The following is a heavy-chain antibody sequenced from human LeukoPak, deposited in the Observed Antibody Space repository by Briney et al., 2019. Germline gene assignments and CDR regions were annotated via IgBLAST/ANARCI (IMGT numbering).Heavy chain of an antibody. J-gene: IGHJ5*02. CDR2: IYTGGTT. V-gene: IGHV3-53*01. CDR3: ARSPWGITMIAEA. Sequence: GGSLRLSCAASGFTVSNNYMSWVRQAPGKGLEWVSVIYTGGTTYYADSVKGRFTISRDNFKNTLYLQMNSLRAEDTAVYYCARSPWGITMIAEAWGQGTLVTVSS. CDR1: GFTVSNNY. D-gene: IGHD3-22*01.